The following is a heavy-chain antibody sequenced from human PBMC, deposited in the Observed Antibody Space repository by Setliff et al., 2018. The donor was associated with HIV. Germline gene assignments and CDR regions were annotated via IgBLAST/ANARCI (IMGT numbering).Heavy chain of an antibody. CDR1: GGSISSSSYY. Sequence: SETLSLTCTVSGGSISSSSYYWGWIRQPPGKGLEWIGSIYYSGSTYYNPSLKSRVTISVDTSKNQFSLKLSSVTAADTAVYYCARENDLLDAFDIWGQGTMVTVSS. D-gene: IGHD1-1*01. CDR3: ARENDLLDAFDI. J-gene: IGHJ3*02. V-gene: IGHV4-39*02. CDR2: IYYSGST.